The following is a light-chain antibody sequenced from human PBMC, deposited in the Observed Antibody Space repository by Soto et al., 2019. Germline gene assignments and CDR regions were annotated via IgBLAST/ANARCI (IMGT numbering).Light chain of an antibody. V-gene: IGLV2-14*01. CDR1: SSDIGAYDY. CDR3: SSYTSSTAYV. J-gene: IGLJ1*01. Sequence: QSALAQPASLSGSPGQSITISCTGTSSDIGAYDYVSWFQQHPGKAPKLILYEVTNRPSGVSDRFSGSKSGNTASLTISGLQAEDEADYYCSSYTSSTAYVFGTGTKVTVL. CDR2: EVT.